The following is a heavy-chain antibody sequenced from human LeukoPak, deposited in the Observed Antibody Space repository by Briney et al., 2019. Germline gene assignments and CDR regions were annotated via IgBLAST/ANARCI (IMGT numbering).Heavy chain of an antibody. Sequence: GGSLRLSCAASGFTFSSYDMNWVRQAPGKGLEWVSYISSSSSYIYYADSVKGRLTISRDNSKNTLYLQMNSLRAEDTAVYYCARDLEDSSPFGAFDMWGQGTMVTVSS. CDR1: GFTFSSYD. D-gene: IGHD3-22*01. CDR2: ISSSSSYI. CDR3: ARDLEDSSPFGAFDM. V-gene: IGHV3-21*01. J-gene: IGHJ3*02.